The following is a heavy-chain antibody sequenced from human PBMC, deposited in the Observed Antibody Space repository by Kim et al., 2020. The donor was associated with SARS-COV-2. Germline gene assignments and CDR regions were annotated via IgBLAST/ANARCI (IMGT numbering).Heavy chain of an antibody. CDR2: ISSSSSYI. CDR3: ASTRGRDYGDYTFDY. CDR1: GFTFSSYS. J-gene: IGHJ4*02. D-gene: IGHD4-17*01. Sequence: GGSLRLSCAASGFTFSSYSMNWVRQAPGKGLEWVSSISSSSSYIYYADSVKGRFTISRDNAKNSLYLQMNSPRAEDTAVYYCASTRGRDYGDYTFDYWGQGTLVTVSS. V-gene: IGHV3-21*01.